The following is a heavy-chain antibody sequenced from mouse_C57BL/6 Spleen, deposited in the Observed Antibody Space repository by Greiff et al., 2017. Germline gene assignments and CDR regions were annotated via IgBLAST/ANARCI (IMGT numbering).Heavy chain of an antibody. CDR3: ARREYDGPLFAY. J-gene: IGHJ3*01. Sequence: QVQLKQPGAELVKPGASVKLSCKASGYTFTSYWMHWVKQRPGQGLEWIGMIHPNSGSTNYNEKFKSKATLTVDKSSSTAYMQLSSLTSEDSAVYYCARREYDGPLFAYWGQGTLVTVSA. CDR2: IHPNSGST. D-gene: IGHD2-12*01. V-gene: IGHV1-64*01. CDR1: GYTFTSYW.